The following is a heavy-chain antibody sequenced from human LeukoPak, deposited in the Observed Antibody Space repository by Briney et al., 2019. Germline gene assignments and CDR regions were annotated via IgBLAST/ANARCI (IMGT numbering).Heavy chain of an antibody. CDR3: ASSGGGYSCDT. J-gene: IGHJ5*02. V-gene: IGHV3-33*01. D-gene: IGHD5-18*01. Sequence: PGGSLRLSCAASGFTFSSYGMHWVRQAPGKGLEWVAVIWYDGSDKYYADSVKGRFTISRDNSKNTLYLQMNSLRAEDTAVYFCASSGGGYSCDTWGQGTLVTVSS. CDR1: GFTFSSYG. CDR2: IWYDGSDK.